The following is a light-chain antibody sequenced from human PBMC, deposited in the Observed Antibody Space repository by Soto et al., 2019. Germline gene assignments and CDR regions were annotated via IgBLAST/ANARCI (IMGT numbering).Light chain of an antibody. CDR1: QGISNY. V-gene: IGKV1-27*01. Sequence: DIQMTQSPSSLSASVGDRVTITCRASQGISNYLAWYQQKPGKVPKLLIYAASTLQSGVPSRFSGSGSGTDFTPTISSLQPEDVATSYCQRYNSGQWTFSQGTKVEIK. J-gene: IGKJ1*01. CDR3: QRYNSGQWT. CDR2: AAS.